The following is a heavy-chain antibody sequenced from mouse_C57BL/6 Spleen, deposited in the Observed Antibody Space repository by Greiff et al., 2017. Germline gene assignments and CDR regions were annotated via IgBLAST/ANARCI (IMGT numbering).Heavy chain of an antibody. CDR3: ARARLAFDY. D-gene: IGHD2-2*01. CDR2: INPNNGGT. Sequence: QLQQSGPELVKPGASVKISCKASGYTFTDYYMNWVKQSHGKSLEWIGDINPNNGGTSYNQKFKGKATLTVDKSSSTAYMELRSLTSEDSAVYYCARARLAFDYWGQGTTLTVSS. V-gene: IGHV1-26*01. J-gene: IGHJ2*01. CDR1: GYTFTDYY.